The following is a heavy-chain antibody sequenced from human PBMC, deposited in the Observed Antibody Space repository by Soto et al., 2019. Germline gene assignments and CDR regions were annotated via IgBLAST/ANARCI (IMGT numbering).Heavy chain of an antibody. CDR1: GGSFSGYY. CDR2: IYHSGGT. Sequence: QVQLQQWGAGLLKPSETLSLTCGVFGGSFSGYYWTWIRQPPGKGLEWIGEIYHSGGTNYHPSLKSRVTISVDTHNNHFSLKLSSVTAADTAVYYCARGALVWFGAHDYYGMDVWGQGTTVTVSS. D-gene: IGHD3-10*01. CDR3: ARGALVWFGAHDYYGMDV. J-gene: IGHJ6*02. V-gene: IGHV4-34*01.